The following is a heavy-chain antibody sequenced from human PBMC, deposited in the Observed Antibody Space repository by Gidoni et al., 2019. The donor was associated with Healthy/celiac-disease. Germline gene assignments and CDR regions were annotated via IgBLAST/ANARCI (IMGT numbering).Heavy chain of an antibody. J-gene: IGHJ5*02. CDR3: AREDPYRWPEGSWFDP. Sequence: QVQLQESGPGLVKPSQTLSLTCTVSGGSISSGDYYWSWIRQPPGKGLEWIGYIYYSGSTYYNPSLKSRVTISVDTSKNQFSLKLSSVTAADTAVYYCAREDPYRWPEGSWFDPWGQGTLVTVSS. V-gene: IGHV4-30-4*01. CDR2: IYYSGST. CDR1: GGSISSGDYY. D-gene: IGHD2-8*02.